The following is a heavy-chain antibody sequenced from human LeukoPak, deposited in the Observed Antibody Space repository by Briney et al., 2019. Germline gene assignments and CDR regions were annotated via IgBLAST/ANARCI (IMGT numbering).Heavy chain of an antibody. CDR3: AKDDQDGYNFSYFDY. Sequence: QPGGSLRLSCAASGFIFSTYGMHWVRQAPGKGLEWVAVISHDGSNDYYADSVKGRFTISRDNSKNTLYLQMNSLRAEDTAVYYCAKDDQDGYNFSYFDYWGQGTLVTVSS. CDR2: ISHDGSND. D-gene: IGHD5-24*01. J-gene: IGHJ4*02. CDR1: GFIFSTYG. V-gene: IGHV3-30*18.